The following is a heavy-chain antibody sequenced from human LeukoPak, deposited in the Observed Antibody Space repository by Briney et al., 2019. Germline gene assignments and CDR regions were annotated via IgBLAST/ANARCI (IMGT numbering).Heavy chain of an antibody. V-gene: IGHV3-30*01. CDR3: ARARGLYYMDV. CDR1: GFTFGNYA. Sequence: GGCLRLSCAASGFTFGNYAMRWVRQAAGKGLGWVALISYDGRNKYHADSVKGRFTISRDNSKNTLYLQMNSLRPEDPAVYYCARARGLYYMDVWGKGTTVTVSS. CDR2: ISYDGRNK. J-gene: IGHJ6*03.